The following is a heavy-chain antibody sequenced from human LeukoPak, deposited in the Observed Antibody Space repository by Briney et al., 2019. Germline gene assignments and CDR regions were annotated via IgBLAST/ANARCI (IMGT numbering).Heavy chain of an antibody. CDR2: IYYSGST. V-gene: IGHV4-59*08. CDR3: AITSPGYCSSTSCPRPYYYGMDV. CDR1: GGSISSYY. Sequence: PSETLSLTCTVSGGSISSYYWSWIRQPPGKGPEWIGYIYYSGSTNYNPSLKSRVTISVDTSKNQFSLKLSSVTAADTAVYYCAITSPGYCSSTSCPRPYYYGMDVWGQGTTVTVSS. J-gene: IGHJ6*02. D-gene: IGHD2-2*01.